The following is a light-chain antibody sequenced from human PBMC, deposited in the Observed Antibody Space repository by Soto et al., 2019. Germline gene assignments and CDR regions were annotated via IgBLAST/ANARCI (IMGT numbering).Light chain of an antibody. V-gene: IGKV1-12*01. CDR3: KQANTFPQT. CDR1: QSISSW. CDR2: AAS. J-gene: IGKJ1*01. Sequence: DIQMTQSPSSVSASVGDKVTITCRASQSISSWLAWYQRNPGKAPKLLIYAASSLQSGVPSRFRDSGFGTDFTLTISSLLPEDFATYYCKQANTFPQTFGQGTKVDIK.